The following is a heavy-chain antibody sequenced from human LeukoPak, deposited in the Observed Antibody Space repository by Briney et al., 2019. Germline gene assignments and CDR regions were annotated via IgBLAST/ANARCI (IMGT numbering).Heavy chain of an antibody. Sequence: GGSLRLSCAASGFTFSSYAMSWVRQAPGKGLEWVSAISGSGGSTYYADSVKGRFTISRDNSKNTLYLQLNSLRAEDTAVYYCAKDGFRGVIKNYYYYGMDVWGQGTTVTVSS. CDR3: AKDGFRGVIKNYYYYGMDV. J-gene: IGHJ6*02. D-gene: IGHD3-10*01. CDR2: ISGSGGST. V-gene: IGHV3-23*01. CDR1: GFTFSSYA.